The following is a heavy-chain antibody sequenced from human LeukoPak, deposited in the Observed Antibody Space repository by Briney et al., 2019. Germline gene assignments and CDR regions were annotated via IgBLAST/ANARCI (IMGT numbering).Heavy chain of an antibody. Sequence: SGTLSLTCTVSGGSISSYYWSWIRQPPGKGLEWIGYIYYSGSTNYNPSLKSRVTISVDTSKNQFSLKLSSVTAADAAVYYCAGYSSGWYDYWGQGTLVTVSS. CDR1: GGSISSYY. CDR2: IYYSGST. D-gene: IGHD6-19*01. V-gene: IGHV4-59*01. J-gene: IGHJ4*02. CDR3: AGYSSGWYDY.